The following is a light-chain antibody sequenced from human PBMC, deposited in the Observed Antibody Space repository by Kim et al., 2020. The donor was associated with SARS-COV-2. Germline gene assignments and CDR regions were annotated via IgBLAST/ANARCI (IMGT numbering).Light chain of an antibody. CDR3: AAWDDSLNGYWV. J-gene: IGLJ3*02. CDR1: SSNIGSNT. CDR2: SNN. V-gene: IGLV1-44*01. Sequence: ELTQPPSASGTPGQRVTISCSGSSSNIGSNTVNWYQQLPGTAPKLLIYSNNQRPSGVPDRFSGSKSGTSASLAISGLQSEDEADYYCAAWDDSLNGYWVFGGGTQMTVL.